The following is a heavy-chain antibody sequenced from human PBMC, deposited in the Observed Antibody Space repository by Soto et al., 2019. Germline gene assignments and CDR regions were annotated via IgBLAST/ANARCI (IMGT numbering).Heavy chain of an antibody. CDR3: ARDDRSFYYYYYMDV. CDR2: INSDGSST. D-gene: IGHD6-6*01. CDR1: GFTFSSYW. V-gene: IGHV3-74*01. Sequence: EVQLVESGGGLVQPGGSLRLSCAASGFTFSSYWMHWVRQAPGKGLVWVSRINSDGSSTSYADSVKGRFTISRDNAKNTLYLQMNSLRAEDTAVYYCARDDRSFYYYYYMDVWGIGTTVTVSS. J-gene: IGHJ6*03.